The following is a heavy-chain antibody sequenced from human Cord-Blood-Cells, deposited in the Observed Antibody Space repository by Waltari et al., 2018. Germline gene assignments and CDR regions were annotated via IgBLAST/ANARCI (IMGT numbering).Heavy chain of an antibody. Sequence: QVQLQESGPGLVKPSETLSLPCTVSGVSISSYYWSWIRQPAGKGLEWIGRIYTSGSTNYNPSLKSRVTMSVDTSKNQFSLKLSSVTAADTAVYYCARESRNVLLWFGELTYYYYMDVWGKGTTVTVSS. CDR2: IYTSGST. J-gene: IGHJ6*03. D-gene: IGHD3-10*01. CDR3: ARESRNVLLWFGELTYYYYMDV. CDR1: GVSISSYY. V-gene: IGHV4-4*07.